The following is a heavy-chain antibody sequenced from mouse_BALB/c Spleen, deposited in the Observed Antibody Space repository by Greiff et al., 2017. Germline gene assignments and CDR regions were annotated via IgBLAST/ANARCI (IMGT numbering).Heavy chain of an antibody. J-gene: IGHJ3*01. D-gene: IGHD1-2*01. Sequence: VKLQESGPGLVAPSHSLSISCTVSGFSLTSYGVSWVRQPPGKGLEWLGVICGDGSTNYHSALISRLSISKDNSKSQVFLKLNSLQTDDTATYYCAKQGTTATVAYWGQGTLVTVSA. CDR2: ICGDGST. CDR1: GFSLTSYG. CDR3: AKQGTTATVAY. V-gene: IGHV2-3*01.